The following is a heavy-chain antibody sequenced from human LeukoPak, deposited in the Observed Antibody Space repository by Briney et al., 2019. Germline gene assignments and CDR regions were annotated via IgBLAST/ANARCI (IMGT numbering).Heavy chain of an antibody. V-gene: IGHV1-2*04. CDR1: GYTFTGYY. J-gene: IGHJ3*02. CDR3: ASGSGWYGPYDAFDI. D-gene: IGHD6-19*01. Sequence: GASVKVSCKASGYTFTGYYMHWVRQAPGQGLEWMGCINPNSGGTNYAQKFQGWVTMTRDTSISTAYMELSRLRSDDTAVYYCASGSGWYGPYDAFDIWGQGTMVTVSS. CDR2: INPNSGGT.